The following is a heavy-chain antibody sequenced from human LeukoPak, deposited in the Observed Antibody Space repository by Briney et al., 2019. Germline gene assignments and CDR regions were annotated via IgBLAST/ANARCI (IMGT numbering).Heavy chain of an antibody. CDR1: GGSFSGYY. D-gene: IGHD6-19*01. J-gene: IGHJ4*02. Sequence: PSETLSLTCAVYGGSFSGYYWSWIRQPPGKGLEWIGEINHSGSTNYNPSLKSRVAISVDTSKNQFSLKLSSVTAADTAVYYCARVEIAVAAPYYWGQGTLVTVSS. V-gene: IGHV4-34*01. CDR3: ARVEIAVAAPYY. CDR2: INHSGST.